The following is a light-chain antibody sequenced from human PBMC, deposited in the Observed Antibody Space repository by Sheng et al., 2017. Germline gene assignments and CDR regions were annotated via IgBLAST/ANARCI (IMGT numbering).Light chain of an antibody. CDR3: SAWEDSLNGQV. Sequence: SLLTQPPSVSEAPGQRVTISCSGSGSNIGNNAVNWYQQLPGKAPKLLIYYDDLLPSGVSDRFSGSKSGTSASLAISGLQSEDEADYYCSAWEDSLNGQVFGGGTKLTVL. CDR1: GSNIGNNA. J-gene: IGLJ2*01. CDR2: YDD. V-gene: IGLV1-36*01.